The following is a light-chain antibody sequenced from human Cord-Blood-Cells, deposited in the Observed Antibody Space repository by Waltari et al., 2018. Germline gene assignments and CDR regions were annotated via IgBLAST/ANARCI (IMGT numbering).Light chain of an antibody. CDR2: WAS. CDR1: QSVLYSSNNKNY. CDR3: QQYYSTPLT. V-gene: IGKV4-1*01. Sequence: DIVMTKSPDSLAVSLGERATINCKSSQSVLYSSNNKNYLAWYQQKPGHPPKLLIYWASTRASGVPDRFSGSGSGTDFTLTISSLQAEDVAVYYCQQYYSTPLTFGGGTKVEIK. J-gene: IGKJ4*01.